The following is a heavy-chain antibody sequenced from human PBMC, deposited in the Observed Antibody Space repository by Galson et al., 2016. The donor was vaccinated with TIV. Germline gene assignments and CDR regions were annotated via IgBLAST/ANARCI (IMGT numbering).Heavy chain of an antibody. CDR2: ISSDGSGT. V-gene: IGHV3-74*01. CDR1: GFTFSNYW. J-gene: IGHJ4*02. CDR3: VRDVTSSWDY. Sequence: SLRLSCATSGFTFSNYWMHWVRQAPGKGLVWVSRISSDGSGTSDADSVKGRFTISRDNAKNTLYLQMNSLRVEDTALYYCVRDVTSSWDYWGQGTLVTVSS. D-gene: IGHD6-6*01.